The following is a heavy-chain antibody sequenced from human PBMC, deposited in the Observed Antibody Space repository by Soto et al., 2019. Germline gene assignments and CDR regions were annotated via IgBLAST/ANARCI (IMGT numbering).Heavy chain of an antibody. CDR2: IYYSGST. D-gene: IGHD7-27*01. CDR3: ARRWGRTFDY. Sequence: SETLSLTCTVSGGSISSYYWSWIRQPPGKGLEWIGYIYYSGSTNYNPSLKSRVTISVDTSKNQFSLKLSSVTAADTAVYYCARRWGRTFDYWGQGPLVTVS. V-gene: IGHV4-59*08. J-gene: IGHJ4*02. CDR1: GGSISSYY.